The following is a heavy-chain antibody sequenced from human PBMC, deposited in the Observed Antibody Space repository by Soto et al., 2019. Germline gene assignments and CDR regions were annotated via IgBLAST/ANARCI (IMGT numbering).Heavy chain of an antibody. CDR1: GFTFSSYS. D-gene: IGHD3-3*01. J-gene: IGHJ4*02. V-gene: IGHV3-48*01. Sequence: GGSLRLSCAASGFTFSSYSMNWVRQAPGKGLEWVSYISSSSSTIYYADSVKGRFTISRDNAKNSLYLQMNSLRAEDTAGYYCARRLFGEPSAYWGQGTLVTVSS. CDR3: ARRLFGEPSAY. CDR2: ISSSSSTI.